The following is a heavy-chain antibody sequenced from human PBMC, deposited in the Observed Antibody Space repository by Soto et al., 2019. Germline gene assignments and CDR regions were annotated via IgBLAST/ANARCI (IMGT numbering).Heavy chain of an antibody. D-gene: IGHD2-2*01. Sequence: QVQLVQSGAEVKKPGSSVKVSCKASGGTFSSYAISWVRQAPGQGLEWMGGIIPISDTTNYAQKFQGRVTIAAVESTSTAYMELSSLRSEDTAVYYCARSQGSSTSLQLYYYYYYGMDVWGQGTTVTVSS. CDR1: GGTFSSYA. J-gene: IGHJ6*02. CDR2: IIPISDTT. V-gene: IGHV1-69*01. CDR3: ARSQGSSTSLQLYYYYYYGMDV.